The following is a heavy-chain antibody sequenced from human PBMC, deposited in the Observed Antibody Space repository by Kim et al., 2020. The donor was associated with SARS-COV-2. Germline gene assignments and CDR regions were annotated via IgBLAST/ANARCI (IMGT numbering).Heavy chain of an antibody. V-gene: IGHV3-30*04. CDR2: ISYDVTTK. CDR1: GFTFSSYA. D-gene: IGHD6-13*01. CDR3: ARANQQLVPDYFDY. J-gene: IGHJ4*02. Sequence: GGSLRHSCAASGFTFSSYAMHWVRQAPGKGLEWVAVISYDVTTKYYADSVKGRFTISRDNSKNTLYLQMNSRRAEDTAVYYCARANQQLVPDYFDYWGQG.